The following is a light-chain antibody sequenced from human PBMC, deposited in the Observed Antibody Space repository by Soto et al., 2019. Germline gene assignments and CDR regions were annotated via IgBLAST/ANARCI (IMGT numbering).Light chain of an antibody. Sequence: QSALTQPASVSGSPGQSITISCTGTNSDIGNYNFVSWYQQHPGKAPKLMISEVNKRPSGVSNRFSGSKSANTASLTISGLQTEDGADYYCCSFAGSHTWVFGGGTKLTVL. CDR3: CSFAGSHTWV. CDR2: EVN. V-gene: IGLV2-23*02. CDR1: NSDIGNYNF. J-gene: IGLJ3*02.